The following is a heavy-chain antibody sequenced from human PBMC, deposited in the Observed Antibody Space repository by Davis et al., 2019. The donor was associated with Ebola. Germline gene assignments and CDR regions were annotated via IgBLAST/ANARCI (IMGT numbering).Heavy chain of an antibody. J-gene: IGHJ6*02. CDR3: AKDLSSSLLNYYYYGMDV. Sequence: GGSLRLSCAASGFTFSSYAMSWVRQAPGKGLEWVSAISGSGGSTYYADSVKGRFTISRDNSKNTLYLQMNSLRAEDTAVYYFAKDLSSSLLNYYYYGMDVWGQGTTVTVSS. D-gene: IGHD6-13*01. CDR1: GFTFSSYA. V-gene: IGHV3-23*01. CDR2: ISGSGGST.